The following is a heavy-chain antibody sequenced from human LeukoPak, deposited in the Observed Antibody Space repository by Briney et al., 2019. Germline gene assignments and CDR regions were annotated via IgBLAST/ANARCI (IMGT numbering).Heavy chain of an antibody. CDR3: AKGLNYYDSSGIDY. V-gene: IGHV3-9*03. CDR1: GFTFDDYA. CDR2: ISWNSGSI. D-gene: IGHD3-22*01. J-gene: IGHJ4*02. Sequence: GGSLRLSCAASGFTFDDYAMHWVRHAPGKGLEWVSGISWNSGSIGYADSVKGRFTISRDNAKNSLYLQMNSLRAEDMALYYCAKGLNYYDSSGIDYWGQGTLVTVSS.